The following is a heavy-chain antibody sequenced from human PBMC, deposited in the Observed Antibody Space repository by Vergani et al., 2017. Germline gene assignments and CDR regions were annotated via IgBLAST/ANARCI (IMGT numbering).Heavy chain of an antibody. CDR2: LTGGGGST. CDR1: GFTFSTYA. CDR3: VKDAGSYENFFDS. D-gene: IGHD1-26*01. Sequence: EVQLLESGGSLKQPGGSVRLSCAASGFTFSTYAMHWVRQAPGKGLEWGSALTGGGGSTYYAVSFKGRFIISRDKSRDTLYLQMNSLRPEDTATYYCVKDAGSYENFFDSWGQGTLVTVSS. J-gene: IGHJ4*02. V-gene: IGHV3-23*01.